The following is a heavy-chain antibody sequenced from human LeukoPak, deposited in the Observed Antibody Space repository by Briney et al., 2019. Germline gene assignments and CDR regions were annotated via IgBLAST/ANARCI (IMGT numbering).Heavy chain of an antibody. CDR2: ISSSSSYI. CDR1: GFTFSSYS. V-gene: IGHV3-21*01. D-gene: IGHD2-2*01. Sequence: GGSLRLSCAASGFTFSSYSMNWVRQAPGKGLEWVSSISSSSSYIYYADSVKGRFTISRDNAKNSLYLQMNSLRAEDTAVYYCAKGIVVVPAAQQVDPWGQGTLVTVSS. J-gene: IGHJ5*02. CDR3: AKGIVVVPAAQQVDP.